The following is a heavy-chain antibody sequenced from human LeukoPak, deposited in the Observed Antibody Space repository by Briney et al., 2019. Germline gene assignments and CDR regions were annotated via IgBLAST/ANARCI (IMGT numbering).Heavy chain of an antibody. CDR2: IYYSGST. CDR1: GGSISSYY. Sequence: SETLSLTCTVSGGSISSYYWSWIRQPPGKGLEWIGYIYYSGSTNYNLSLKSRVTISVDTSKNQFSPKLSSVTAADTAVYYCARQKSRREGYGMDVWGQGTTVTVSS. J-gene: IGHJ6*02. V-gene: IGHV4-59*08. CDR3: ARQKSRREGYGMDV. D-gene: IGHD1-26*01.